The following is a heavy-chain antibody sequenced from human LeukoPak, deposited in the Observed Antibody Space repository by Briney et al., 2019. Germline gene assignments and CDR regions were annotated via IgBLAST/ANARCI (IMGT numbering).Heavy chain of an antibody. CDR3: ARGQGTVTTH. CDR1: GGSITSYY. V-gene: IGHV4-59*08. J-gene: IGHJ4*02. CDR2: IYYSGST. D-gene: IGHD4-17*01. Sequence: SETLSLTCTVSGGSITSYYWNWIRLPPGKGLEWIGYIYYSGSTKYNPSLKSRVTMSVDTSQNQFSLKLSSVTAADTAVYYCARGQGTVTTHWGQGTLVTVSS.